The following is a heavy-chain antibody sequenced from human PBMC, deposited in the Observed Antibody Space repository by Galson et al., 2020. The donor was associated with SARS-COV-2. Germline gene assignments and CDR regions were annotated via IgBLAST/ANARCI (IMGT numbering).Heavy chain of an antibody. J-gene: IGHJ3*02. CDR3: ARDSPSDFWSGSRYAFDI. D-gene: IGHD3-3*01. Sequence: AGSLRLSCAASGFTFSSYWMSWVRQAPGKGLEWVANIKQDGSEKNYVDSVKGRFTISRDNAKNSLYLQMNSLRAEDTAVYYCARDSPSDFWSGSRYAFDIWGQGTMVTVSS. CDR1: GFTFSSYW. V-gene: IGHV3-7*01. CDR2: IKQDGSEK.